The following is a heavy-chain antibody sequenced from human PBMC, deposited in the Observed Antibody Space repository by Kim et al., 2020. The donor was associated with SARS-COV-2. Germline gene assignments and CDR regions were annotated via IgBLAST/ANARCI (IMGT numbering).Heavy chain of an antibody. CDR2: ISGSGGST. J-gene: IGHJ4*02. D-gene: IGHD5-12*01. V-gene: IGHV3-23*01. CDR1: GFTFSSYA. Sequence: GGSLRLSCAASGFTFSSYAMSWVRQAPGKGLEWVSAISGSGGSTYYADSVKGRFTISRDNSKNTLYLQMNSLRAEDTAVYYCAKAPGYSGYEKRFDYWGQGTLVTVSS. CDR3: AKAPGYSGYEKRFDY.